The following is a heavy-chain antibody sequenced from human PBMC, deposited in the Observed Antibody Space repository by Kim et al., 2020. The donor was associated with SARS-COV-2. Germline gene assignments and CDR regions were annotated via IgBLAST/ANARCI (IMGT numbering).Heavy chain of an antibody. CDR2: IWYDGSNK. J-gene: IGHJ6*03. Sequence: GGSLRLSCAASGFTFSNYGMHWARQAPGKGLEWVAVIWYDGSNKYYADSVKGRFTVSRDNSQNTLYLQMNSLRAEDTAVYYCARDFWRQQLPSYYDYTM. CDR3: ARDFWRQQLPSYYDYTM. D-gene: IGHD6-13*01. V-gene: IGHV3-33*01. CDR1: GFTFSNYG.